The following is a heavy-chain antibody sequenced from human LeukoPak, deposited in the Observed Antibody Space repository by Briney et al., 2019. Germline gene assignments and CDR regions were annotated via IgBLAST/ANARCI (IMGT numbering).Heavy chain of an antibody. CDR2: IYPRDGST. CDR1: GYSFTSNY. V-gene: IGHV1-46*01. CDR3: ARDQEAFDY. J-gene: IGHJ4*02. Sequence: GASVKVSCKASGYSFTSNYIHWVRQAPGQGLEWMGMIYPRDGSTSCAQKFQGRVTVTRDTSTSTVHMELSGLRSEDTAVYYCARDQEAFDYWGQGTLVTVSS.